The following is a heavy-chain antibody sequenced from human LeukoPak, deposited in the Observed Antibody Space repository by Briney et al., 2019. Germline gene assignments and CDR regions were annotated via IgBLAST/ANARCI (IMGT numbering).Heavy chain of an antibody. CDR2: ISAYNGDT. D-gene: IGHD2-8*02. CDR3: AREARSDGECYFEY. J-gene: IGHJ4*02. V-gene: IGHV1-18*01. CDR1: GYTFTNYG. Sequence: EASVKVSCKASGYTFTNYGFSWVRQAPGEGLEWMGWISAYNGDTKYAQKFQGRVTITTDTSATTVYMELGSLRFDDAAVYYCAREARSDGECYFEYWGQGTLVTVSS.